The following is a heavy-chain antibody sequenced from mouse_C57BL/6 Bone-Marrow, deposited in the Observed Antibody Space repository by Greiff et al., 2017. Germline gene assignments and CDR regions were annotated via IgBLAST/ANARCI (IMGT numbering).Heavy chain of an antibody. CDR1: GYTFTDYY. D-gene: IGHD1-1*01. J-gene: IGHJ3*01. CDR3: ARNYGSRSSFAY. Sequence: QVQLKESGAELVRPGASVKLSCKASGYTFTDYYINWVKQRPGQGLEWIARIYPGSGNTYYNEKFKGKATLTAEKSSSTAYMQLSSLTSEDSAVYFCARNYGSRSSFAYWGQGTLVTVSA. CDR2: IYPGSGNT. V-gene: IGHV1-76*01.